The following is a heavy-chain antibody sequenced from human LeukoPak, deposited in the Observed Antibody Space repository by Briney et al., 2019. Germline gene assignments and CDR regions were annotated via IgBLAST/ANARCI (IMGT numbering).Heavy chain of an antibody. D-gene: IGHD3-10*01. J-gene: IGHJ4*02. CDR3: ARRFRGPDY. CDR1: GYSISSGYY. Sequence: PSETLSLTCAVSGYSISSGYYWGWIRQPPGKGLEWIGSIYHSGSTYYNPSLKSRVTISVDTSKNQFSLKLSSVTAADTAVYYCARRFRGPDYWGQGTLVTVSS. CDR2: IYHSGST. V-gene: IGHV4-38-2*01.